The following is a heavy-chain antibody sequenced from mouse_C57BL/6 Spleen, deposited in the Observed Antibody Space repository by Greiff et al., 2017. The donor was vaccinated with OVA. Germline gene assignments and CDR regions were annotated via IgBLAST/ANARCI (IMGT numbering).Heavy chain of an antibody. Sequence: VQLQQPGAELVKPGASVKMSCKASGYTFTSYWITWVKQRPGQGLEWIGDIYPGSGSTNYNEKFKSKATLTVDTSSSTAYMQLSSLTSEDSAVYYCARWGTTVVAFDYWGQGTTLTVSS. D-gene: IGHD1-1*01. J-gene: IGHJ2*01. CDR1: GYTFTSYW. V-gene: IGHV1-55*01. CDR3: ARWGTTVVAFDY. CDR2: IYPGSGST.